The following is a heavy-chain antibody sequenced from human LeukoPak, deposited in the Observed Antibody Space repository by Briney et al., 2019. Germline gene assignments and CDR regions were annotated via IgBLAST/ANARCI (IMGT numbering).Heavy chain of an antibody. CDR3: ARVPGYSYGYDY. CDR2: IIPILGIA. Sequence: SVTVSYQASGGTFSSYAISWLRQAPGQGLDWMGRIIPILGIANYAQKFQGRVTITADKSTSTAYMELSSLRSEDTAVYYCARVPGYSYGYDYWGQGTLVTVSS. D-gene: IGHD5-18*01. V-gene: IGHV1-69*04. CDR1: GGTFSSYA. J-gene: IGHJ4*02.